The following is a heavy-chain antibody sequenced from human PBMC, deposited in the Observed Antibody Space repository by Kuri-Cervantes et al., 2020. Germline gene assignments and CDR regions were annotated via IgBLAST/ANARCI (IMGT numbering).Heavy chain of an antibody. CDR3: ARDSTPYNYGYDY. CDR2: IYPNNGGT. J-gene: IGHJ4*02. V-gene: IGHV1-2*02. CDR1: GYTFTDYY. Sequence: ASVKVSCKASGYTFTDYYIHWVRQAPGQGLEWMGSIYPNNGGTKFGQKFQGRVTMTRDTSISTAYMEVRRLRSDDTAVYYCARDSTPYNYGYDYWGQGTLVTVSS. D-gene: IGHD5-18*01.